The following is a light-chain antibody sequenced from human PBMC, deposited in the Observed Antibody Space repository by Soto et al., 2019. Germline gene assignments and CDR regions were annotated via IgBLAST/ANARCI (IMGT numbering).Light chain of an antibody. CDR3: QQRSNWPST. CDR2: DAA. V-gene: IGKV3-11*01. CDR1: QSVSGY. Sequence: EIVLTQSPATLSLSPGNRATLSCRASQSVSGYLAWYQQKPGQAPRLLIYDAANRATGIPARFRGSGSGTELPLTITSLKPEDFAVYYCQQRSNWPSTFGGGTKVEI. J-gene: IGKJ4*01.